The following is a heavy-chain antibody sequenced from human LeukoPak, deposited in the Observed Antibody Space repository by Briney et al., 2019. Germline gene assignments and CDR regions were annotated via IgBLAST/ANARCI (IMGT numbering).Heavy chain of an antibody. CDR1: GFTFSSYW. J-gene: IGHJ6*02. V-gene: IGHV3-7*03. Sequence: GGSLRLSCAASGFTFSSYWMSWVRQAPGKGLEWVANIKQDGSEKYYVDSVKGRFTISRDNSKNTLYLQMNSLRAEDTAVYYCAKDRIDSSGYYFYYYYCGMDVWGQGTTVTVSS. CDR3: AKDRIDSSGYYFYYYYCGMDV. CDR2: IKQDGSEK. D-gene: IGHD3-22*01.